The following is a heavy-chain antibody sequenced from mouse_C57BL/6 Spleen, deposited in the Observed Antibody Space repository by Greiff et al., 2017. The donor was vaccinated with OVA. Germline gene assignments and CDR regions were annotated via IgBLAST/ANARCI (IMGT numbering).Heavy chain of an antibody. D-gene: IGHD3-2*02. CDR1: GYSFTDYN. J-gene: IGHJ4*01. Sequence: EVKVVESGPELVKPGASVKISCKASGYSFTDYNMNWVKQSNGKSLEWIGVINPNYGTTSYNQKFKGKATLTVDQSSSPAYMQLNSLTSEDSAVYYCARWGSSGGAMDYWGQGTSVTVSS. CDR3: ARWGSSGGAMDY. CDR2: INPNYGTT. V-gene: IGHV1-39*01.